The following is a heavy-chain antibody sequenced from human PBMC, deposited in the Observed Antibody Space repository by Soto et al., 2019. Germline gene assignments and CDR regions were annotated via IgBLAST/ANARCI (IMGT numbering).Heavy chain of an antibody. CDR2: FTPDVGKP. V-gene: IGHV1-24*01. D-gene: IGHD2-15*01. CDR3: ASDRKILRNIGGMDV. J-gene: IGHJ6*02. CDR1: GNTFTSYT. Sequence: ASVKVSCKASGNTFTSYTINWVRQAPGKGLEWMGRFTPDVGKPIYAQKFQGRVSMTEDPSTGTAYMELSSLRSEDTAVYFCASDRKILRNIGGMDVWGQGTTVTVSS.